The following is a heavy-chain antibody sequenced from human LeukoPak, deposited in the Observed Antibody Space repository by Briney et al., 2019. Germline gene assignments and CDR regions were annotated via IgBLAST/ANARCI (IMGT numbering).Heavy chain of an antibody. J-gene: IGHJ5*02. V-gene: IGHV1-18*04. CDR3: AREPPRRIAAAGTRWFDP. Sequence: GASVKVSCKAFGYSLTNYYVHWVRQAPGQGLEWMGWISANNGNTKYAQKLQGRVTMTTDTSTSTAYMELRSLRSDDTAVYYCAREPPRRIAAAGTRWFDPWGQGTLVTVSS. CDR1: GYSLTNYY. CDR2: ISANNGNT. D-gene: IGHD6-13*01.